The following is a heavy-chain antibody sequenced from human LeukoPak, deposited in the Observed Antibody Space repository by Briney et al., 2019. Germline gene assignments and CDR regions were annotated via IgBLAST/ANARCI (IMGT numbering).Heavy chain of an antibody. V-gene: IGHV3-53*01. J-gene: IGHJ4*02. CDR2: IYSGGDT. Sequence: GGSLRLSCAASGFTVSNKYMNWVRQAPGKGLEWVSVIYSGGDTYYADSVKGRFTISRDNSKNTLYLQMNSLRAEDTAVYYCAKDRDTGIGAYSWGSFDYWGQGTLVTVSS. D-gene: IGHD5-18*01. CDR3: AKDRDTGIGAYSWGSFDY. CDR1: GFTVSNKY.